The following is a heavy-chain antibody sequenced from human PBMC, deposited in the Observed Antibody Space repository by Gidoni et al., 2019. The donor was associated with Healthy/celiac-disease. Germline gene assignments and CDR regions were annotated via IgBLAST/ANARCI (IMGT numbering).Heavy chain of an antibody. CDR3: ARDGRGARGYSGYRYYYYGMDV. CDR2: IYTSGST. J-gene: IGHJ6*02. Sequence: QVQLQESGPGLVKPSQTLSLTCTVSGGSISSGSYYWRWIRQPAGKGLEWIGRIYTSGSTNYNPSLKSRVTISVDTSKNQFSLKLSSVTAADTAVYYCARDGRGARGYSGYRYYYYGMDVWGQGTTVTVSS. CDR1: GGSISSGSYY. D-gene: IGHD5-12*01. V-gene: IGHV4-61*02.